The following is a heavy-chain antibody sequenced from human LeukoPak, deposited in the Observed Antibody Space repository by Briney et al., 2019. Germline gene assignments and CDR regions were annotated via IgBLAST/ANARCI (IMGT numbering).Heavy chain of an antibody. CDR3: STRDQSRTDMVPPDY. J-gene: IGHJ4*02. CDR1: GVSISSNNW. V-gene: IGHV4/OR15-8*02. D-gene: IGHD5-18*01. CDR2: THRSGDT. Sequence: RSSETLSLTCAVSGVSISSNNWWTWVRQPPGKGLEWIGETHRSGDTKYSPSLQTRATISIDNSKNQLSLNLNSVTAADTAVYYCSTRDQSRTDMVPPDYWGQGTLVTVSS.